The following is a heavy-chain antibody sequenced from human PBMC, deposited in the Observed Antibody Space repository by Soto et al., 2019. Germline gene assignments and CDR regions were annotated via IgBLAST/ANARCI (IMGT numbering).Heavy chain of an antibody. CDR3: TMNWNDWNWFDP. Sequence: GGSLRLSCAASGFTFSSYAMSWVRQAPGKGLERGSAFSGSGGSTYYADSVKGRFTISRDNSKNTLYLQMNSLRAEDTAVYYCTMNWNDWNWFDPWGQGTLVTVSS. D-gene: IGHD1-1*01. V-gene: IGHV3-23*01. CDR1: GFTFSSYA. CDR2: FSGSGGST. J-gene: IGHJ5*02.